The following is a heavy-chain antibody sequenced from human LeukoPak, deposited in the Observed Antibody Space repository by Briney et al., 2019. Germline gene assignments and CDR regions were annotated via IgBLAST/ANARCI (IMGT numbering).Heavy chain of an antibody. Sequence: GGSLRLSCAASGFTFSSYSMNWVRQDPGKGLEWVSYISSSSSTIYYADSVKGRFTISRDSAKNSLYLQMNSLRAEDTAVYYCARGGKDSSGIRFYYYYYMDVWGKGTTVTVSS. CDR3: ARGGKDSSGIRFYYYYYMDV. D-gene: IGHD3-22*01. CDR2: ISSSSSTI. CDR1: GFTFSSYS. J-gene: IGHJ6*03. V-gene: IGHV3-48*04.